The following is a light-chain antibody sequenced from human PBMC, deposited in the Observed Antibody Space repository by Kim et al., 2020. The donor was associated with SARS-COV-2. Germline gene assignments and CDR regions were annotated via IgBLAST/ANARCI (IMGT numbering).Light chain of an antibody. CDR1: QSISSY. CDR2: AAS. CDR3: HNTYSSL. V-gene: IGKV1-39*01. J-gene: IGKJ4*02. Sequence: DIQMTQSPSSLSASVGDRVTITCRASQSISSYLNWYQQKPGKAPKLLIYAASSLQGGVPSRFSGSGSGTDFTLTISSLQPEDFATYYYHNTYSSLFGGGTKVDIK.